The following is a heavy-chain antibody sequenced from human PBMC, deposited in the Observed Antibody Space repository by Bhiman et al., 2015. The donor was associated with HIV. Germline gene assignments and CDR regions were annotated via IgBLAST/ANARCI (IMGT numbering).Heavy chain of an antibody. D-gene: IGHD6-6*01. Sequence: EVQLVESGGGLVQPGGSLRLSCAASGFSFINYWMSWVRQAPGKGLEWVATIKQDGSEKSFVDSVEGRFTISRDNAKNSLDLQMNSLRADDTAVYYCARGRGALEFDPWGQGTLVTVSS. CDR1: GFSFINYW. CDR3: ARGRGALEFDP. CDR2: IKQDGSEK. J-gene: IGHJ5*02. V-gene: IGHV3-7*05.